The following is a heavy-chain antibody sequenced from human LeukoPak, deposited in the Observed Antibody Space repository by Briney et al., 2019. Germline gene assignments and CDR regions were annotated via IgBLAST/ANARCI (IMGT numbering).Heavy chain of an antibody. V-gene: IGHV4-61*02. D-gene: IGHD3-22*01. Sequence: PSETLSLTCTVSGGSISSGSYYWGWLRQPAGTGLEWIGRIYTSGSTNYNPSLKSRVTISLDTSENHFSLKLSSVTAAHTAVYYCARVTTGGYYNYWGQGTLVTVSS. CDR2: IYTSGST. J-gene: IGHJ4*02. CDR3: ARVTTGGYYNY. CDR1: GGSISSGSYY.